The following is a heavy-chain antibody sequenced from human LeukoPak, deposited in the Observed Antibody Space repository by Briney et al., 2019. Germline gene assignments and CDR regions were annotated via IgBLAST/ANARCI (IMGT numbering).Heavy chain of an antibody. D-gene: IGHD6-19*01. Sequence: PGGSLRLSCAASGFNFNTYGMYWVRQAPGKGLEWVAFIRYDETNEYYADSVKGRFTISRDNSKNTLYLQMNRLRAEDTAVYYCAKDPYSSGPYNWFDPWGQGTLVTVSS. CDR2: IRYDETNE. J-gene: IGHJ5*02. CDR1: GFNFNTYG. V-gene: IGHV3-30*02. CDR3: AKDPYSSGPYNWFDP.